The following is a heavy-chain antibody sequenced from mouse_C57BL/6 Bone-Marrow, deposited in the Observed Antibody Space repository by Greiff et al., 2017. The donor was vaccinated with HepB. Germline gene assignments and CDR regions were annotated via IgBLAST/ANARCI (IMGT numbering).Heavy chain of an antibody. Sequence: QVQLQQPGTELVKPGASVKLSCKASGYTFTSYWMHWVKQRPGQGLEWIGEIDPSDSYTNYNQKFKGKATLTVDTSSSTAYMQLSSLTSEDSAVYYCASWDFDYWGQGTTLTVSS. D-gene: IGHD4-1*01. CDR1: GYTFTSYW. V-gene: IGHV1-69*02. CDR2: IDPSDSYT. J-gene: IGHJ2*01. CDR3: ASWDFDY.